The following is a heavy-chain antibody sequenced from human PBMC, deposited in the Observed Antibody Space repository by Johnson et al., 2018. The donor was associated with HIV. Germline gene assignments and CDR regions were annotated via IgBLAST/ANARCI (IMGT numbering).Heavy chain of an antibody. Sequence: QVQLVESGGGVVQPGRSLRLSCAASGFTFSGYGMHWVRQAPGKGLEWVAFIRYGGSNKYYADSVKGRFTISRDNSKNTLYLQMNSLRAEDTAVYYCAKDRRQSSWELLDDAFDIWGQGTMVTVSS. J-gene: IGHJ3*02. V-gene: IGHV3-30*02. CDR2: IRYGGSNK. CDR1: GFTFSGYG. CDR3: AKDRRQSSWELLDDAFDI. D-gene: IGHD1-26*01.